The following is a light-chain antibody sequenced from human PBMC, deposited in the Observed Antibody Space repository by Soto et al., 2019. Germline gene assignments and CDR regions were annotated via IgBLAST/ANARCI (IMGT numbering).Light chain of an antibody. Sequence: QSVLTQPPSLSGAPGQRVTISCTGSSSNIGAGYDVHWYQQLPGTAPKLLIYGNSNRPSGVPDRFSGSKSGTSASLAITGLQAEDEADYYCQSYDSSRSVFYVFGTGTKVTVL. CDR3: QSYDSSRSVFYV. CDR2: GNS. V-gene: IGLV1-40*01. J-gene: IGLJ1*01. CDR1: SSNIGAGYD.